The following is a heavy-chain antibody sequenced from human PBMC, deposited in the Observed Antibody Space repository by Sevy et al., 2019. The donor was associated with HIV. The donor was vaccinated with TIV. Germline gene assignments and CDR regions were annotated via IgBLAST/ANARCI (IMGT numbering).Heavy chain of an antibody. CDR2: VRNDGSNK. J-gene: IGHJ6*02. D-gene: IGHD2-8*01. CDR1: GFSLTTSD. Sequence: GGSLRLSCAASGFSLTTSDMHWVRQAPGKGLEWVAYVRNDGSNKYYAGSVRDRFTISRDSPKNTLYLQMNSLRDEDTAIYYCARGRKTTEEWLEELDYYYGLDVWGQGTTVTVS. CDR3: ARGRKTTEEWLEELDYYYGLDV. V-gene: IGHV3-30*02.